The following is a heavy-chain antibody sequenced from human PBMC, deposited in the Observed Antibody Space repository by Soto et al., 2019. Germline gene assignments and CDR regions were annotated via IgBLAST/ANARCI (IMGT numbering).Heavy chain of an antibody. CDR1: GFTFSSYA. J-gene: IGHJ5*02. D-gene: IGHD2-15*01. V-gene: IGHV4-34*01. Sequence: GSLRLSCAASGFTFSSYAMSWVRQAPGKGLEWIGEINHSGSTNYNPSLKSRVTISVDTSKNQFSLKLSSVTAADTAVYYCARGRAITVVTSINHNLLAPCGQGTLVPGSS. CDR2: INHSGST. CDR3: ARGRAITVVTSINHNLLAP.